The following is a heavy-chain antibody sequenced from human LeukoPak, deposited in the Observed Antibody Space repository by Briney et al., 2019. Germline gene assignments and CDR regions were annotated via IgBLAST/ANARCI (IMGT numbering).Heavy chain of an antibody. D-gene: IGHD1-26*01. CDR1: GFTFSSYG. J-gene: IGHJ4*02. V-gene: IGHV3-30*02. Sequence: GGSLRLSXAASGFTFSSYGMHWVRQAPGKGLEWVAFIRYDGSNKYYADSVKGRFTISRDNSKNTLYLQMNSLRAEDTAVYYCAKWGLGATMKYYFDYWGQGTLVTVSS. CDR2: IRYDGSNK. CDR3: AKWGLGATMKYYFDY.